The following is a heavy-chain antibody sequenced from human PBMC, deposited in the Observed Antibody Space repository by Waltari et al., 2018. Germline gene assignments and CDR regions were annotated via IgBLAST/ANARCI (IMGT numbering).Heavy chain of an antibody. CDR1: GFTFSAYS. V-gene: IGHV3-23*04. CDR3: AKNPANFYYYIDV. Sequence: DVQVVESGGGWVRPGGSLRLPCAASGFTFSAYSMGWVREALGKGLEWVSDMSGNGDSIFYADSVKGRFTISRDNSKNTLFLQMNNLGAEDAAVYYCAKNPANFYYYIDVWGTGTTVTVSS. CDR2: MSGNGDSI. J-gene: IGHJ6*03.